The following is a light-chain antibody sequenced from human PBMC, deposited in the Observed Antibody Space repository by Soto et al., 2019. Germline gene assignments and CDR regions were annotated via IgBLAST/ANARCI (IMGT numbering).Light chain of an antibody. CDR2: GAS. V-gene: IGKV3-15*01. CDR1: QSVSNN. Sequence: EIVMTHSPATLSVSPGERATLSCRASQSVSNNLAWYQQKPGQAPRLLIYGASTRATAIPARFSGSGSGTEFTLTISSLQSEDFAVYFCQQDDNWPYTFGQGTKVEIK. J-gene: IGKJ2*01. CDR3: QQDDNWPYT.